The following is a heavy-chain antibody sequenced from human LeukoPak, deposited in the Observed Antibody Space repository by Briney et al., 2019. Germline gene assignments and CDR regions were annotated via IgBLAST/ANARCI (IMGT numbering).Heavy chain of an antibody. CDR1: GYTFSTYG. V-gene: IGHV1-18*01. J-gene: IGHJ4*02. D-gene: IGHD6-13*01. CDR2: ISTYNGNT. Sequence: ASVKVSCKASGYTFSTYGISWVRQAPGQGLGWMGWISTYNGNTNYAQKLQGRVTMTTDTSTGTAYMELRSLRSDDTAVYYCARDISYSSSWFDYWGQGTLVTVSS. CDR3: ARDISYSSSWFDY.